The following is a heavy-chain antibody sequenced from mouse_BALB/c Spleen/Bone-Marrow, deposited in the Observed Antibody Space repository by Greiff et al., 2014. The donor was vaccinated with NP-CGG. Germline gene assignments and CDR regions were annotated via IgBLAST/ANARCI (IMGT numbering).Heavy chain of an antibody. D-gene: IGHD2-2*01. J-gene: IGHJ4*01. CDR1: GFNIKDTY. V-gene: IGHV14-3*02. CDR3: AAGWLPSYSMDD. Sequence: EVKLVESGAELVKPGASVKLSCTASGFNIKDTYMHWVKQRPEQGLEWIGRIDPANGNTKYDQKFQGKATITADTSSNTAYLQLSSLTSEDTAVYYCAAGWLPSYSMDDWGQGTSVTVSS. CDR2: IDPANGNT.